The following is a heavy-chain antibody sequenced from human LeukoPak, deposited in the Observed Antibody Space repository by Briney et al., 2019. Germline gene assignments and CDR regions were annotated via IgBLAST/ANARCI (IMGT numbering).Heavy chain of an antibody. CDR2: IIPIFGTA. CDR3: ARDLESTYYYDSSGYYYGFRGFDY. CDR1: GGTFSSYA. V-gene: IGHV1-69*01. D-gene: IGHD3-22*01. J-gene: IGHJ4*02. Sequence: ASVKVSCKASGGTFSSYAISWVRQAPGQGLEWMGGIIPIFGTANYAQKFQGRVTITADESTSTAYMELSSLRSEDTAVYYCARDLESTYYYDSSGYYYGFRGFDYWGQGTLDTVSS.